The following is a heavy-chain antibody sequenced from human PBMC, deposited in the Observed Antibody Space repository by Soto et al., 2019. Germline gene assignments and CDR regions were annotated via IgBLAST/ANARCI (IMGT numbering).Heavy chain of an antibody. D-gene: IGHD6-19*01. Sequence: PSETLSLTCTVSGGSISGYYWSWIRQPAGKGLEWIGRIYNSGNTNYNPSLKSRVTMSVDTSKNKFSLMLSSVTAADTAVYYCARGPYSSGWYCFDPWGQGTLVTVSS. CDR3: ARGPYSSGWYCFDP. CDR1: GGSISGYY. V-gene: IGHV4-4*07. CDR2: IYNSGNT. J-gene: IGHJ5*02.